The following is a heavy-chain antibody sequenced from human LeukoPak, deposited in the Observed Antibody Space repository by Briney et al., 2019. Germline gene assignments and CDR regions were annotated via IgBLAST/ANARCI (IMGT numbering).Heavy chain of an antibody. CDR1: GGSISSYY. J-gene: IGHJ6*02. V-gene: IGHV4-59*01. CDR3: ARLFGVSSGWYDSPYYYYGMDV. CDR2: IYYSGST. D-gene: IGHD6-19*01. Sequence: SETLSLTCTVSGGSISSYYWSWIRQPPGKGLEWIGYIYYSGSTNYNPSLKSRVTISVDTSKNQFSLKLSSVTAADTAVYYCARLFGVSSGWYDSPYYYYGMDVWGQGTTVTVSS.